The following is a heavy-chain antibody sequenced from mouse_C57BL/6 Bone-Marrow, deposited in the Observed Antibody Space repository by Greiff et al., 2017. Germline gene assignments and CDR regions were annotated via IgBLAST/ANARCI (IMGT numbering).Heavy chain of an antibody. J-gene: IGHJ3*01. CDR2: IWRGGST. D-gene: IGHD1-1*01. Sequence: QVQLQQSGPGLVQPSQSLSITCTVSGFSLTSYGVHWVRQSPGKGLEWLGVIWRGGSTDYNAAFMSRLSITKDNSKSQVFFKMNSLQADDTAIYXCAKNLYYGSSYWFAYWGQGTLVTVSA. CDR1: GFSLTSYG. V-gene: IGHV2-5*01. CDR3: AKNLYYGSSYWFAY.